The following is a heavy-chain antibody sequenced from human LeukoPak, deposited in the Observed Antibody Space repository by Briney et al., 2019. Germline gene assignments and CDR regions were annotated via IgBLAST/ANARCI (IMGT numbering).Heavy chain of an antibody. CDR3: ARGARLGYSYGYVAHY. Sequence: SMKVSCKASGGTFSSYAISWVRQAPGQGLEWMGGIIPIFGTANYAQKFQGRVTITADESTSTAYMELSSLRSEDTAVYYCARGARLGYSYGYVAHYWGQGTLVTVSS. CDR1: GGTFSSYA. V-gene: IGHV1-69*01. CDR2: IIPIFGTA. J-gene: IGHJ4*02. D-gene: IGHD5-18*01.